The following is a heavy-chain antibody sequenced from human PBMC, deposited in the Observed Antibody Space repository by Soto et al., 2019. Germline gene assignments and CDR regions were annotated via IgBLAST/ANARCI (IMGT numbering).Heavy chain of an antibody. V-gene: IGHV3-23*01. CDR1: GFIFSNYA. J-gene: IGHJ6*03. CDR3: AKSQSSLYCMAV. Sequence: EVQVLESGGGLVQPGGSLRLSCVGSGFIFSNYAMAWVRQAPGKGLEWVSGFGGSGGTYYADSVKGRYTISRDNSENTWYLQMTSLRVEDSAVYYCAKSQSSLYCMAVWGKGPAVTVS. CDR2: FGGSGGT.